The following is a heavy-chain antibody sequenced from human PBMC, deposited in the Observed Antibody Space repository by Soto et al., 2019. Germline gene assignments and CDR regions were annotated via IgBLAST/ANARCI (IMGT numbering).Heavy chain of an antibody. CDR2: IYDSGST. D-gene: IGHD3-10*01. CDR1: GGSISSSSYY. J-gene: IGHJ3*02. CDR3: TSNFGQLLADAFDI. Sequence: SETLSLTCTVSGGSISSSSYYWGWIRQPPGKGLEWIGSIYDSGSTYYNPFLKRRVTISVDTPKNAFSLKMSSVTAADTAVYYCTSNFGQLLADAFDIWGQGTMVTVSS. V-gene: IGHV4-39*07.